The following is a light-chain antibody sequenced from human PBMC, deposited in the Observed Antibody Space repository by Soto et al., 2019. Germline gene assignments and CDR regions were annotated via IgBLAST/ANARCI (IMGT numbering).Light chain of an antibody. CDR3: QKYKSAHYT. V-gene: IGKV1-27*01. J-gene: IGKJ3*01. CDR2: AAY. CDR1: QGIANH. Sequence: DIQMTQSPSSLSASIGDRVTITCRASQGIANHLAGYQQKPGKAPNLLIYAAYPLQSGVPSRFSGSGFGTDFTLTISSLPPEDVATYYCQKYKSAHYTFGPGTTVDI.